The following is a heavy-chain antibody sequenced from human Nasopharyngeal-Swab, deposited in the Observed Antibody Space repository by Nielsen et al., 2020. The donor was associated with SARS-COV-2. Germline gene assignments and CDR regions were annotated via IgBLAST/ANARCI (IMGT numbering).Heavy chain of an antibody. CDR3: ARDHQGYCSSTSCHNWFDP. CDR1: GGSISSYY. CDR2: IYYSGST. J-gene: IGHJ5*02. D-gene: IGHD2-2*01. V-gene: IGHV4-59*01. Sequence: GSLRLSCTVSGGSISSYYWSWIRQPPGKGLEWIGYIYYSGSTNYNPSLKSRVTISVDTSKNQFSLKLSSVTAADTAVYYCARDHQGYCSSTSCHNWFDPWGQGTLVTVSS.